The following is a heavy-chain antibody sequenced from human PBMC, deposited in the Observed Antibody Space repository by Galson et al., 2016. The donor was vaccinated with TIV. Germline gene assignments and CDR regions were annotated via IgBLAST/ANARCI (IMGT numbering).Heavy chain of an antibody. CDR1: GYSFASQW. J-gene: IGHJ3*02. V-gene: IGHV5-51*03. CDR2: VNPGGSTI. Sequence: QSGAEVKKPGQSLKISCTPSGYSFASQWIAWVRQVPGRGLEWVGVVNPGGSTIRYSPPFQGQVTISSDKSINTAYLQWISLRASDTATYYCARQYDSGDYRGDAFDTWGQGTVVIVSS. D-gene: IGHD4-17*01. CDR3: ARQYDSGDYRGDAFDT.